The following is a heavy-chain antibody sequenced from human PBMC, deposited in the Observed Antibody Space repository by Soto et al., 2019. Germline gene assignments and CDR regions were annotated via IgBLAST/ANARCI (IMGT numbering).Heavy chain of an antibody. CDR1: EFSFRSYW. V-gene: IGHV3-7*01. CDR2: INEDGSQK. Sequence: PGGSLRLSCAASEFSFRSYWKTWVRQAPGKGLEWVALINEDGSQKYCVGSVKGRFIISRDNAKDSVYMQMDSLRAGDTAVYFCARVGRYGWDFDHWGQGTLVTVS. J-gene: IGHJ4*02. CDR3: ARVGRYGWDFDH. D-gene: IGHD5-18*01.